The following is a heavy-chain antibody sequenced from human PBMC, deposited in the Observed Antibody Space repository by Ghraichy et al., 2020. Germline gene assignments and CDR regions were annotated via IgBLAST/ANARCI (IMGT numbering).Heavy chain of an antibody. Sequence: SQTLSLTCTVSGGSISSYYWSWIRQPPGKGLEWIGYIYTSGSTNYNPSLKSRVTISVDTSKNQFSLKLSSVTAADTAVYYCARHSMGWTRWLVRGAFDYWGQGTLVTVSS. V-gene: IGHV4-4*09. CDR3: ARHSMGWTRWLVRGAFDY. CDR2: IYTSGST. CDR1: GGSISSYY. J-gene: IGHJ4*02. D-gene: IGHD6-19*01.